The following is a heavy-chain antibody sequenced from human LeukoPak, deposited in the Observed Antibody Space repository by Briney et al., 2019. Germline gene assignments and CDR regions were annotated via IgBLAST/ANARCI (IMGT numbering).Heavy chain of an antibody. CDR1: GFTFSRFE. CDR3: AKGGGYGDLGYYFDY. Sequence: SGGSLSLSCVASGFTFSRFEMNWVRQAPGKGLEWVAVISYDGSNKYYADSVKGRFTISRDNSKNTLYLQMNSLRTEDTAVYYCAKGGGYGDLGYYFDYWGQGTLVTVSS. J-gene: IGHJ4*02. V-gene: IGHV3-30*18. D-gene: IGHD4-17*01. CDR2: ISYDGSNK.